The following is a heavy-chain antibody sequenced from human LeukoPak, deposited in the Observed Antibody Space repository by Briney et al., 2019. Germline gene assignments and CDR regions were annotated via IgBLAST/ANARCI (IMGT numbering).Heavy chain of an antibody. D-gene: IGHD4-4*01. J-gene: IGHJ4*02. CDR2: INHSGST. V-gene: IGHV4-34*01. CDR3: ARGDDYSFDY. Sequence: SETLSLTCAVYGGSFSGYYWSWIRQPPVKGLEWIGEINHSGSTNYNPSLKSRVTISVDTSKNQFSLKLSSVTAADTAVYYCARGDDYSFDYWGQGTLVTVSS. CDR1: GGSFSGYY.